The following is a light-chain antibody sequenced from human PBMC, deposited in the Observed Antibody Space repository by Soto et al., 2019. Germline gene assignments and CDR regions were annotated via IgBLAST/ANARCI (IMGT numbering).Light chain of an antibody. J-gene: IGKJ4*01. CDR1: QSISSY. V-gene: IGKV1-39*01. CDR3: QQSYSTPRT. Sequence: DIQMTPSPSSLSASVGDRVTITCGASQSISSYLNWYQQKPGKAPKLLIYAASSLQSGVPSRFSGSGSGTDFTLTISSLQPEDFATDDGQQSYSTPRTVGGGTKVDIK. CDR2: AAS.